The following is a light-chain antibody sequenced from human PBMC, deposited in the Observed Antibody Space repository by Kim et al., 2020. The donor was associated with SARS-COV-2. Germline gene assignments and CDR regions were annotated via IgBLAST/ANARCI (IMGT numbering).Light chain of an antibody. Sequence: GQSITISCSGTRSDIGGYNYVSWYQQHPGKAPELMIYDVSNRPSGVSTRFSGSRSGNTASLTISGLQPEDEADYYCSAYTSISTLVFGGGTQLTVL. CDR3: SAYTSISTLV. J-gene: IGLJ3*02. V-gene: IGLV2-14*03. CDR2: DVS. CDR1: RSDIGGYNY.